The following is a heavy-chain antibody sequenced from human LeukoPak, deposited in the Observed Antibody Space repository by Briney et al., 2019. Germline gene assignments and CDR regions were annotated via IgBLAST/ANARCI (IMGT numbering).Heavy chain of an antibody. Sequence: PSETLSLTCAVYGGSFSGYYWSWIRQPPGKGLEWIGEINHSGSTNYNPSLKSRVTISVDTSKNQFSLKLSSVTAADTAVYYCARVCVLRFLEWLFRRDHWFDPWGQGTLVTVSS. CDR1: GGSFSGYY. D-gene: IGHD3-3*01. CDR2: INHSGST. J-gene: IGHJ5*02. CDR3: ARVCVLRFLEWLFRRDHWFDP. V-gene: IGHV4-34*01.